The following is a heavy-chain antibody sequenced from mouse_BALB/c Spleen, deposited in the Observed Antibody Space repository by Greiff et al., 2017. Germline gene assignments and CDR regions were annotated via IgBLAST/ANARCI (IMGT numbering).Heavy chain of an antibody. D-gene: IGHD2-2*01. CDR1: GFTFSSYA. Sequence: EVKLVESGGGLVKPGGSLKLSCAASGFTFSSYAMSWVRQTPEKRLEWVASISSGGSTYYPDSVKGRFTISRDNARNILYLQMSSLRSEDTAMYYCARGGGLRRYFDYWGQGTTLTVSS. CDR2: ISSGGST. CDR3: ARGGGLRRYFDY. V-gene: IGHV5-6-5*01. J-gene: IGHJ2*01.